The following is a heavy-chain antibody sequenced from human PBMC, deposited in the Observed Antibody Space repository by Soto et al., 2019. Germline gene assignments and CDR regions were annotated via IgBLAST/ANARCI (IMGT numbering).Heavy chain of an antibody. CDR1: GGSISSYY. D-gene: IGHD3-3*01. CDR3: AIGRHDFWSAPFAY. J-gene: IGHJ4*02. Sequence: QGQLQESGPGLVKPSETLSLTCTVSGGSISSYYCNWIRQPAGKGLEWIGRIDASGSTDYNPSLKSRVTMSVDTSKNQFSLRLSSVTAADPAVYYCAIGRHDFWSAPFAYWGQGILVTVSS. V-gene: IGHV4-4*07. CDR2: IDASGST.